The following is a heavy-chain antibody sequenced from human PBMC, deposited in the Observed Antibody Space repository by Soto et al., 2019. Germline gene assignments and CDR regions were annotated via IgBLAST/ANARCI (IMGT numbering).Heavy chain of an antibody. V-gene: IGHV3-33*01. J-gene: IGHJ4*02. CDR2: IWYDGSNK. CDR1: GFTFSSYG. D-gene: IGHD5-18*01. Sequence: QVQLVESGGGVVQPGRSLRLSCAASGFTFSSYGMHWVRQAPGKGLEWVAVIWYDGSNKYYADSVKGRFTISRDNSKNTLYLQMNSLRAEDTAVYYCARDYGYVGIDYWGQGTLVTVSS. CDR3: ARDYGYVGIDY.